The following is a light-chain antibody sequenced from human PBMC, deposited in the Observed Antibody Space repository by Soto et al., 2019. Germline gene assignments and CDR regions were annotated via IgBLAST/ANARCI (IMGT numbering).Light chain of an antibody. J-gene: IGLJ3*02. CDR2: DNN. CDR3: ATWDSSVSAWL. Sequence: QSVLTQPPSVSAAPGQKVTISCSGSSSNIGNNYVSWYQHLPGTVPRLHIYDNNKRPSGIPDRFSGSKSGTSATLGITRLQTGDEADYYCATWDSSVSAWLFGEGTKVTVL. CDR1: SSNIGNNY. V-gene: IGLV1-51*01.